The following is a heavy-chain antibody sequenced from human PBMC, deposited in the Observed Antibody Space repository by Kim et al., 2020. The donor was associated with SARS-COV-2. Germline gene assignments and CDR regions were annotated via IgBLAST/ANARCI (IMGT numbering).Heavy chain of an antibody. J-gene: IGHJ5*02. CDR2: IIPIFGTA. CDR1: GGTFSSYA. CDR3: ARARPGIVGATSWFDP. D-gene: IGHD1-26*01. Sequence: SVKVSCKASGGTFSSYAISWVRQAPGQGLEWMGGIIPIFGTANYAQKFQGRVTITADESTSTAYMELSSLRSEDTAVYYCARARPGIVGATSWFDPWGQGTLVSVSS. V-gene: IGHV1-69*13.